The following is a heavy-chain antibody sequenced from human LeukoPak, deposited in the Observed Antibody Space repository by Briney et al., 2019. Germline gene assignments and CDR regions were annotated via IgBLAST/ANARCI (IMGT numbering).Heavy chain of an antibody. CDR2: IYHTGIT. CDR3: ARLRAYKTTHQYFFDY. Sequence: SETLSLTCTVSGGSISPYYWAWFRQPPGKGLEYIGDIYHTGITSYSPSLQSRLTISLDTSKSQFSLRLTSVTAADAAIYYCARLRAYKTTHQYFFDYWGQVTLVTVSS. J-gene: IGHJ4*02. V-gene: IGHV4-59*08. D-gene: IGHD3-16*01. CDR1: GGSISPYY.